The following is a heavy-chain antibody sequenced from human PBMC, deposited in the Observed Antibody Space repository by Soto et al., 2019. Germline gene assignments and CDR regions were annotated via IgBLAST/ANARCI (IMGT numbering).Heavy chain of an antibody. CDR2: VSGSGGST. V-gene: IGHV3-23*01. CDR3: AKDTNAVAGTLFDY. D-gene: IGHD6-19*01. Sequence: GGSLRLSCAASGFTFSSYAMTWVRQAPGKGLEWVSTVSGSGGSTHYADSVKGRFTISRDNSRNTVYLQMNSLRAEDTAVYYCAKDTNAVAGTLFDYWGQGTLVTVSS. CDR1: GFTFSSYA. J-gene: IGHJ4*02.